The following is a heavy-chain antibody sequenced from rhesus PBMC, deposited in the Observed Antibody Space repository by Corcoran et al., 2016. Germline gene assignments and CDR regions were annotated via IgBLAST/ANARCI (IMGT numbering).Heavy chain of an antibody. Sequence: QLQLQESGPGLVKPSETLSLTCAVSGGSISSNYWSWIRQPPGKGLEWIGRISGSGASTDYNPSLKSRVTISTDTSKNQFSLKLSSVTAADTAVYYCAREYWITGTTAYGLDSWGQGVVVTVSS. J-gene: IGHJ6*01. CDR3: AREYWITGTTAYGLDS. CDR1: GGSISSNY. CDR2: ISGSGAST. V-gene: IGHV4-173*01. D-gene: IGHD1-26*01.